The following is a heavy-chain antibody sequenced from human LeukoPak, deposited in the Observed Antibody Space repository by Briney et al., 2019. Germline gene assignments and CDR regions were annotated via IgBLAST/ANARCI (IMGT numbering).Heavy chain of an antibody. D-gene: IGHD3-22*01. CDR2: IIPTLGIA. J-gene: IGHJ4*02. V-gene: IGHV1-69*04. Sequence: ASVKVSCKASGGTFSSYAISWVRQAPGQGLEWMGRIIPTLGIANYAQKFQGRVTITADKSTSTAYMELSSLRSEDTAVYYCARDLYYYDSSGPVYWGQGTLVTVSS. CDR3: ARDLYYYDSSGPVY. CDR1: GGTFSSYA.